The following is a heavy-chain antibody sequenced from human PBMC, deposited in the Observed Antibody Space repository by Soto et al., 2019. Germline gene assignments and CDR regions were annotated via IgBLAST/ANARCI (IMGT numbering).Heavy chain of an antibody. D-gene: IGHD6-13*01. CDR1: GFTVSTNY. CDR3: AKCMGSSWIGVIDN. Sequence: GGSLRLSCAASGFTVSTNYMSWVRQSPGKGLEWVSVIYTGGSTYYADSVKGRFTISRDNSKNRLFLQMDSLRAEDTAIYYCAKCMGSSWIGVIDNWGQGTLVTVSS. J-gene: IGHJ4*02. CDR2: IYTGGST. V-gene: IGHV3-53*01.